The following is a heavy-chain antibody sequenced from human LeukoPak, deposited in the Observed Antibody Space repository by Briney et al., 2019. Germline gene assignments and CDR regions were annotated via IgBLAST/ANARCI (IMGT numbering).Heavy chain of an antibody. J-gene: IGHJ3*02. CDR3: ASYRRAFDT. D-gene: IGHD1-26*01. CDR1: GFTFSTYP. V-gene: IGHV3-30*14. CDR2: ISYDGSND. Sequence: PGGSLRLSCAASGFTFSTYPMHWVRQAPGKGLEWMAIISYDGSNDYYADSVKGRFTVSRDNSKNTVYLQMDTLRVEDTAMYYCASYRRAFDTWGLGTMVTVSS.